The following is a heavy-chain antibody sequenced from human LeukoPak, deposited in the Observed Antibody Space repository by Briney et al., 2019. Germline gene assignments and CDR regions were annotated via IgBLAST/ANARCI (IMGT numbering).Heavy chain of an antibody. CDR1: GFTFTDYA. J-gene: IGHJ5*02. Sequence: GASVKVSCKASGFTFTDYAVHWVRQAPGQRPEWMGWINPNSGGTNYVQKFQGRVTMTANTSINTAYMELSSLRSEDTAVYYCARGGVYYDSPYNWFDPWGQGTLVTVSS. CDR3: ARGGVYYDSPYNWFDP. CDR2: INPNSGGT. D-gene: IGHD3-22*01. V-gene: IGHV1-8*02.